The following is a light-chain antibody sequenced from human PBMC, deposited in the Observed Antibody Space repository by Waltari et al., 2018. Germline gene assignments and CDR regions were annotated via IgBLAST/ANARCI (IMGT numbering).Light chain of an antibody. V-gene: IGLV1-40*01. CDR2: GNG. J-gene: IGLJ2*01. CDR3: QSYDSSLSVV. CDR1: SSNIGAGYD. Sequence: QSVLTQPPSVSGAPGQRVTISCTGSSSNIGAGYDVHWYQPLPGTAPKLLIYGNGNRPSGVPDRFSGSKSGTSASLAITGLQAEDEADYYCQSYDSSLSVVFGGGTKLTVL.